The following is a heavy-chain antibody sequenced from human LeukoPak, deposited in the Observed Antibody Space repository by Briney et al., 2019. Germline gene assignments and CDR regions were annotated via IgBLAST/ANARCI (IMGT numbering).Heavy chain of an antibody. D-gene: IGHD5-18*01. J-gene: IGHJ6*03. CDR1: GFTFGYYA. CDR2: IRSKAYGGTT. V-gene: IGHV3-49*04. Sequence: PGRSLRLSCTASGFTFGYYAICWVRQAPGKGLEWVGFIRSKAYGGTTEYAASVKGRFTISRDDSKSIAYLQMNSLKTEDTAVYYCTRGGYSYGYNYYYMDVWGKATTVTVSS. CDR3: TRGGYSYGYNYYYMDV.